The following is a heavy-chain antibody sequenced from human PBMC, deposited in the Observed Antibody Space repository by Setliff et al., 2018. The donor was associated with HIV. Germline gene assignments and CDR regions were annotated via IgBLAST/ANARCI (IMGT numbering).Heavy chain of an antibody. CDR1: GGSMRNYY. CDR2: ISYNGIT. CDR3: ARHRPWEVDVFDI. J-gene: IGHJ3*02. D-gene: IGHD1-26*01. Sequence: PSETLSLTCSVSGGSMRNYYWSWIRQPPRKGLEWVGYISYNGITTYNPSLKSRVTISVDTSKNQFSLKLTSVTAAVTAVYYCARHRPWEVDVFDIWGQGTMVTVSS. V-gene: IGHV4-59*08.